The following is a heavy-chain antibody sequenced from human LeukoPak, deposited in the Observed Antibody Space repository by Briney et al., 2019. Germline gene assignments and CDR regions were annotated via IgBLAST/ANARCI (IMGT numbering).Heavy chain of an antibody. J-gene: IGHJ4*02. CDR3: AKDLRVWYSVKNY. CDR1: GFTFSSYA. V-gene: IGHV3-23*01. Sequence: GGSLRLSCAASGFTFSSYAMSWVRQAPGKGLEWVSAISGSGGSTYYADSVKGRLTISRDNSKNTLYLQMNSLRAEDTAVYYCAKDLRVWYSVKNYWGQGTLVTVSS. CDR2: ISGSGGST. D-gene: IGHD1-26*01.